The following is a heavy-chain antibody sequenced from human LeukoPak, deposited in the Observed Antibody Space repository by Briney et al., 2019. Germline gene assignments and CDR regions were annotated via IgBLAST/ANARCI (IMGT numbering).Heavy chain of an antibody. D-gene: IGHD5-18*01. Sequence: GGSLRLSCVASGFTFSSYWMTWVRQAPGRGLEYTAKVKEDGSEEYYVDSVKGRFTISRDNAKNSLYLQMNSLRGEDTAVYYCARDSGYRSVDYWGQGTLVTVSP. CDR1: GFTFSSYW. CDR2: VKEDGSEE. V-gene: IGHV3-7*01. CDR3: ARDSGYRSVDY. J-gene: IGHJ4*02.